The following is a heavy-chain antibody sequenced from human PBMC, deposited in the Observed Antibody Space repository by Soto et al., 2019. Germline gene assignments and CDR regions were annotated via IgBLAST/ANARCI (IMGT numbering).Heavy chain of an antibody. J-gene: IGHJ4*02. V-gene: IGHV3-15*01. D-gene: IGHD6-19*01. Sequence: PGGSLRLSCAASGFTFSNAWMSWVRQAPGKGLEWVGRIKSKTDGGTTDYAAPVKGRFTISRDDSKNTLYLQMNSLKTEDTAVYYCTTGYSSGWYSGAPDYWGQRTLVTVSS. CDR3: TTGYSSGWYSGAPDY. CDR1: GFTFSNAW. CDR2: IKSKTDGGTT.